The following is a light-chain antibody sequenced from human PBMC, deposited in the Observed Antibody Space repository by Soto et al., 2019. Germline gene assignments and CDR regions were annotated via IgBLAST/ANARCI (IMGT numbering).Light chain of an antibody. CDR1: QGISSY. Sequence: DIQLTQSPSFLSASVGDRVTITCRASQGISSYLAWYQQKPGKAPKLLIYAASTLQSGVPSRFRGSGSGTEFTLTSCRLQPEDFATYYCQQLNSYPLFGPGTKVYIK. J-gene: IGKJ3*01. V-gene: IGKV1-9*01. CDR2: AAS. CDR3: QQLNSYPL.